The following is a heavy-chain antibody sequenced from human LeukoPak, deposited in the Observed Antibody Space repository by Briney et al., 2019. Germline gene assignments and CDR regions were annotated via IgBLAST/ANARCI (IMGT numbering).Heavy chain of an antibody. Sequence: GGSLRLSCVASGLTFSSYSMNWVRQAPGKGLEWVSSISTSNYIYYADSVMGRFTISRDNAKNSLYLQMNSLRAEDTAVYYCYTRDYRYAFDIWGQGTMVTVSS. D-gene: IGHD4-11*01. CDR2: ISTSNYI. CDR3: YTRDYRYAFDI. CDR1: GLTFSSYS. J-gene: IGHJ3*02. V-gene: IGHV3-21*01.